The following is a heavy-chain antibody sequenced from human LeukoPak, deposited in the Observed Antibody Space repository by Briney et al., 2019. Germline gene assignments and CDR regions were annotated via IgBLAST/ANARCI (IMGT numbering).Heavy chain of an antibody. CDR3: ARDAYYDSTGLSAFGI. CDR2: IWYDGSNE. Sequence: GGSLRLSCAVSGFTFSSYGMHWVRQAPGKGLEWVAVIWYDGSNEYYADSVKGRFTISRDNSKNTLYLQMNSLRAEDTAVYYCARDAYYDSTGLSAFGIWGQGTMVTVSS. J-gene: IGHJ3*02. D-gene: IGHD3-22*01. CDR1: GFTFSSYG. V-gene: IGHV3-33*01.